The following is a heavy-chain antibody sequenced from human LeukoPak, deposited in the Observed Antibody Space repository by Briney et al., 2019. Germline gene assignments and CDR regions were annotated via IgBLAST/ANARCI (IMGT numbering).Heavy chain of an antibody. D-gene: IGHD6-19*01. CDR1: GFTFRSHW. CDR2: IRQEGSEK. Sequence: GGSLRPSCAASGFTFRSHWMSWVRQAPGKGLEWVANIRQEGSEKYYVDSVKGRFTVSRDNAKNSLYLQINSLRAEDTAVYYCAREGGNGWSLDYWGQGTLVTVSS. CDR3: AREGGNGWSLDY. V-gene: IGHV3-7*03. J-gene: IGHJ4*02.